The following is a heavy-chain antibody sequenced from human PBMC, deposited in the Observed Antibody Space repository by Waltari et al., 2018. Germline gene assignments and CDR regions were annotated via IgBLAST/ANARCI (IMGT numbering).Heavy chain of an antibody. D-gene: IGHD2-2*01. Sequence: QVQLVQSGAEVKKPGASVKVSRKASGYTFTGYYMHWVRQAPGQGLEWMGWINPTSGGTNYAQKFQGRVTMTRDTSISTAYRELSRLRSDDTAVYYCARENQDIVVVPAAVFDPWGQGTLVTVSS. CDR1: GYTFTGYY. V-gene: IGHV1-2*02. CDR2: INPTSGGT. CDR3: ARENQDIVVVPAAVFDP. J-gene: IGHJ5*02.